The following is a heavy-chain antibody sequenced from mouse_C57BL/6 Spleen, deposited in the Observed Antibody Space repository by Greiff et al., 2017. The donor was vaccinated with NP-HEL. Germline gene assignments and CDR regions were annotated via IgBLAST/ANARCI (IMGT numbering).Heavy chain of an antibody. V-gene: IGHV5-4*01. CDR3: ARDGSSYVCDY. CDR2: ISDGGSYT. Sequence: DVQLVESGGGLVKPGGSLKLSCAASGFTFSSYAMSWVRQTPEKRLEWVATISDGGSYTYYPDNVKGRFTISRDNAKNNLYLQMSHLKSEDTAMYYSARDGSSYVCDYWGQGTTLTVSS. J-gene: IGHJ2*01. CDR1: GFTFSSYA. D-gene: IGHD2-12*01.